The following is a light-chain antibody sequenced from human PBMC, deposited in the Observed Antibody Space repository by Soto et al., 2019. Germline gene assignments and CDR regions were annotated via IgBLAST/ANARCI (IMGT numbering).Light chain of an antibody. CDR2: GAS. Sequence: EIVLTQSPGTLSLSPGERATLSCRASQSVSSSYLAWYQQKPDQAPRLLIYGASSRATGIPDRFSGSGSGTDFTLTISRLEPEDFAVYYCQQYGRTSWTFGQGTKV. J-gene: IGKJ1*01. CDR3: QQYGRTSWT. V-gene: IGKV3-20*01. CDR1: QSVSSSY.